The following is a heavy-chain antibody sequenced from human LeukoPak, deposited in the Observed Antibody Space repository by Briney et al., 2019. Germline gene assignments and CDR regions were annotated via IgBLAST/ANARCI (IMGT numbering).Heavy chain of an antibody. J-gene: IGHJ4*02. CDR3: ARRIAVAGDFDY. CDR1: GGSFSGYY. Sequence: SEALSLTCAVYGGSFSGYYWSWIRQPPGKGLEWIGEINHSGSTNYNPSLKSRVTISVDTSKNQFSLKLSSVTAADTAVYYCARRIAVAGDFDYWGQGTLVTVSS. CDR2: INHSGST. D-gene: IGHD6-19*01. V-gene: IGHV4-34*01.